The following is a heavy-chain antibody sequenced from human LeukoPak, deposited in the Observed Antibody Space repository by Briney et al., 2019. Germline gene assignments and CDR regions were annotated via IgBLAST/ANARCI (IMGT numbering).Heavy chain of an antibody. D-gene: IGHD4-17*01. V-gene: IGHV3-53*01. J-gene: IGHJ4*02. Sequence: GGSLTLSCEVSGFSVRVNHMAWVRQGLGKGLEWVAVILPGGVTHYTDSLRDRFSIPTDKSKNVLYLQMDTLRAEDTALYYCVRERDYDTYFDYWGRGTLVTVSS. CDR3: VRERDYDTYFDY. CDR2: ILPGGVT. CDR1: GFSVRVNH.